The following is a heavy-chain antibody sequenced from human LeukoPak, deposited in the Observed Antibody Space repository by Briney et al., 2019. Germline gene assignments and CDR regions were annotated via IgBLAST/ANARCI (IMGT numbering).Heavy chain of an antibody. D-gene: IGHD1-1*01. V-gene: IGHV4-61*02. CDR3: ARARYNWNDGGWFDP. J-gene: IGHJ5*02. Sequence: PSETLSLTCTVSGGSISSGTYYCSWIRQPAGKGLEWIGRIYTSGSTNYNPSLKSRVTISVDTSENLFSLMLSSVTAADTAVYYCARARYNWNDGGWFDPWGQGTLITVSS. CDR2: IYTSGST. CDR1: GGSISSGTYY.